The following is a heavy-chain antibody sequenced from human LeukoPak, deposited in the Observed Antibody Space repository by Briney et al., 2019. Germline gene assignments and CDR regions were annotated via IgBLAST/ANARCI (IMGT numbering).Heavy chain of an antibody. J-gene: IGHJ4*02. D-gene: IGHD2-2*01. V-gene: IGHV3-30-3*01. CDR1: GFTFSAYT. CDR2: ISNDESSE. Sequence: PGGSLRLSCAASGFTFSAYTMHWVRQAPGKGLEWVAVISNDESSEYYADSVQGRFTISRDYSENTLYLQMNSLRPEDTAIYYCARDRREYQPFDCWGQGTLVTVSS. CDR3: ARDRREYQPFDC.